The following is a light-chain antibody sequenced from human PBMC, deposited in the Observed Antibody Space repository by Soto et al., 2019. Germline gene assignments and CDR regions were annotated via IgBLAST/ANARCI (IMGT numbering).Light chain of an antibody. Sequence: EIVMTQSPATLSVSPGERATLSCRASQSVSSNLAWYQQKPGQAPRLLIYGASTRATGVPARFSGSGSGTEFTLTISSLQSEDFAVYYCQQYNYWPPAFTFGPGTEVEI. CDR1: QSVSSN. CDR3: QQYNYWPPAFT. CDR2: GAS. V-gene: IGKV3-15*01. J-gene: IGKJ3*01.